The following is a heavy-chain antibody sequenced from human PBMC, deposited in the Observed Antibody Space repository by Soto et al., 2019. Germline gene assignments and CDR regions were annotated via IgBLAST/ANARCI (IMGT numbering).Heavy chain of an antibody. D-gene: IGHD2-15*01. Sequence: TWVRQPPGKGLEWIGEIHHSGSTNYQSSLKSRVTMSVDKSNNQFSLKLTSVTGADTAVYYCATLPPRIVVVVLPIPSWGQGT. CDR2: IHHSGST. J-gene: IGHJ4*02. CDR3: ATLPPRIVVVVLPIPS. V-gene: IGHV4-4*02.